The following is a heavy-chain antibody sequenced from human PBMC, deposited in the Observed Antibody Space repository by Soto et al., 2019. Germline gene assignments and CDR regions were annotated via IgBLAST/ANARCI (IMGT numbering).Heavy chain of an antibody. CDR2: LLPSFCTA. J-gene: IGHJ6*02. D-gene: IGHD3-22*01. CDR1: GCSFSSYA. V-gene: IGHV1-69*13. Sequence: ASVKVSCKASGCSFSSYALSWVRQALGQGLAWMGGLLPSFCTANYAQMVQGIVTTTEHECTSSAYMGMSTLRTEDTALYYCTEPEGPGYYYDNAQPYGMDVWGQGTTVTVSS. CDR3: TEPEGPGYYYDNAQPYGMDV.